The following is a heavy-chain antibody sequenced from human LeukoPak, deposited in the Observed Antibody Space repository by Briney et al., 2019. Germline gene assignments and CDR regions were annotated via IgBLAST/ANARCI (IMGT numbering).Heavy chain of an antibody. CDR3: ARGWFGRKTYYYYYMDV. CDR1: GGSISSSSYY. J-gene: IGHJ6*03. Sequence: SETLSLTCTVSGGSISSSSYYWGWIRQPPGKGLEWIGSIYYSGSTYYNPSLKSRVTISVDTSKNQFSLKLSSVTPEDTAVYYCARGWFGRKTYYYYYMDVWGKGTTVTISS. V-gene: IGHV4-39*01. CDR2: IYYSGST. D-gene: IGHD3-10*01.